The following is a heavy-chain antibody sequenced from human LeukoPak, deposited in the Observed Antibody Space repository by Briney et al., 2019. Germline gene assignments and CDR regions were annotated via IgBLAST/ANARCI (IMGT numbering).Heavy chain of an antibody. CDR3: ARDMKGSLDY. D-gene: IGHD3-16*01. CDR2: INQDGSTK. Sequence: GGSLRLSCAASGSSFTNAWMAWVRQAPGKGLEWVANINQDGSTKQYADSVRGRFTISRDNAKNSLYLQLNSLRTEDTGLYHCARDMKGSLDYWGQGTLVTVSS. V-gene: IGHV3-7*01. J-gene: IGHJ4*02. CDR1: GSSFTNAW.